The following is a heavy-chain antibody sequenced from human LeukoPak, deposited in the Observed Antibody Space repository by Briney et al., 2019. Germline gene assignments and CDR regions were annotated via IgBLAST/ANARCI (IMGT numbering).Heavy chain of an antibody. J-gene: IGHJ4*02. CDR2: IYYSGST. Sequence: SETLSLTCTVSGGSISSSSYYWGWIRQPPGKGLEWIGSIYYSGSTYYNPSLKSRVTISVDTSKNQFSLKLSSVTAADTAVYYCASDATNLVFSSLLARPYWGQGTLVTVSS. CDR3: ASDATNLVFSSLLARPY. CDR1: GGSISSSSYY. V-gene: IGHV4-39*01. D-gene: IGHD3-9*01.